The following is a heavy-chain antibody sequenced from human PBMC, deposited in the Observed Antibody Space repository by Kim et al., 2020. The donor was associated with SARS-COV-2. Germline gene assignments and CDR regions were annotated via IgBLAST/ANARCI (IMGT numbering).Heavy chain of an antibody. Sequence: GGSLRLSCAASGFTFSSYAMSWVRQAPGKGLEWVSAISGSGGSTYYADSVKGRFTISRDNSKNTLYLQMNSLRAEDTAVYYCAKTSIQLWLPEPFDYWGQGTLVTVSS. V-gene: IGHV3-23*01. CDR1: GFTFSSYA. CDR2: ISGSGGST. J-gene: IGHJ4*02. CDR3: AKTSIQLWLPEPFDY. D-gene: IGHD5-18*01.